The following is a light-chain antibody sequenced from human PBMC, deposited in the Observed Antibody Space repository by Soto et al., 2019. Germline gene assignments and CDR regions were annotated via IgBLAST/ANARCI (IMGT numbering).Light chain of an antibody. CDR2: DAS. CDR1: QSVGRN. CDR3: QQYGESSYA. Sequence: EIVLTQSPASLSVSPGERVTLSCRASQSVGRNLAWYHQQPGQAPRLLIYDASSRATGVPARFSGSGSGTEFTLTISRLQSEDFAVYYCQQYGESSYAFGQGTKLQIK. V-gene: IGKV3-15*01. J-gene: IGKJ2*01.